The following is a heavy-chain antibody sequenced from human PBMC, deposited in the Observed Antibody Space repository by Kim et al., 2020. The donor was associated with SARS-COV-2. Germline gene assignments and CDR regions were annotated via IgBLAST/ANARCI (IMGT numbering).Heavy chain of an antibody. D-gene: IGHD3-10*01. V-gene: IGHV5-51*01. CDR3: ARDTYYYGSGSYYYYGMDV. Sequence: GASLQISCKGSGYSFTSYWIGWVRQMPGKGLEWMGIIYPGDSDTRYSPSFQGQVTISADKSISTAYLQWSSLKASDTAMYYCARDTYYYGSGSYYYYGMDVWGQGTTVTVSS. CDR2: IYPGDSDT. J-gene: IGHJ6*02. CDR1: GYSFTSYW.